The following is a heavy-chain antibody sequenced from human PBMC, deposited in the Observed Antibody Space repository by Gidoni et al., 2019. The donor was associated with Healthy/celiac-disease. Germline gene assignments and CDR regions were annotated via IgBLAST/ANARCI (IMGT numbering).Heavy chain of an antibody. Sequence: QVQLVESGGGVVQPGRSLRLSCAASGFTVSSYGMHWVRQAPGKGLEWVAVISYDGSNKYYADSVKGRFTISRDNSKNTLYLQMNSLRAEDTAVYYCAREEYYYDSSGYYGYYFDYWGQGTLVTVSS. D-gene: IGHD3-22*01. J-gene: IGHJ4*02. V-gene: IGHV3-30*03. CDR1: GFTVSSYG. CDR2: ISYDGSNK. CDR3: AREEYYYDSSGYYGYYFDY.